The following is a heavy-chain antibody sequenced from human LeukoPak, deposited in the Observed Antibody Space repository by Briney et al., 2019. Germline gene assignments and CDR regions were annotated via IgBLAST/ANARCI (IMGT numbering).Heavy chain of an antibody. V-gene: IGHV1-18*04. D-gene: IGHD2-2*01. J-gene: IGHJ4*02. CDR3: ARNGWRKEYQLLPDDY. CDR2: ISAYNGNT. Sequence: ASVKVSCKASGYTFTSYGISWVRQAPGQGLEWMGWISAYNGNTNYAQKLQGRVTMTTDTSTSTAYMELRSLRSDDTAVYYCARNGWRKEYQLLPDDYWGQGTLVTVSS. CDR1: GYTFTSYG.